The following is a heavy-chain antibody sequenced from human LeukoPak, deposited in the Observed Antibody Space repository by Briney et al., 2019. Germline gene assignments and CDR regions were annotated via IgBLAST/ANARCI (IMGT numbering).Heavy chain of an antibody. J-gene: IGHJ6*02. CDR2: MNPNSGNT. V-gene: IGHV1-8*01. CDR1: GCTFTTYE. Sequence: ASLSVSFKASGCTFTTYEINWGRQAAGQGGEWMGWMNPNSGNTGYAQKFQGRVTMTRNTSISTAYMELSSPRSEDTAVYYCARDLPGIAVYGRPGMDVWGQGTTVTVSS. D-gene: IGHD6-19*01. CDR3: ARDLPGIAVYGRPGMDV.